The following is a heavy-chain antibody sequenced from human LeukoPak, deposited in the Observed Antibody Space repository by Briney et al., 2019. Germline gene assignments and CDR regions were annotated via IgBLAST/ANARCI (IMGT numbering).Heavy chain of an antibody. CDR1: RYTFTGYY. D-gene: IGHD4-17*01. V-gene: IGHV1-2*02. CDR3: ARVGLTTVTTSGNY. CDR2: INPNSGGT. Sequence: ASVKVSCKASRYTFTGYYMHWVRQAPGQGLEWMGWINPNSGGTNYAQKFQGRVTITRDTSISTAYMELSRLRSDDTAVYYCARVGLTTVTTSGNYWGQGTLVTVSS. J-gene: IGHJ4*02.